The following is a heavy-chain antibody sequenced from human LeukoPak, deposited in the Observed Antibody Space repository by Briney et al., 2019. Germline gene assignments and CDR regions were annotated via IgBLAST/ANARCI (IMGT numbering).Heavy chain of an antibody. CDR3: ARMYGGKSKGDY. CDR1: GGSISSSSYY. J-gene: IGHJ4*02. CDR2: IYYSGST. D-gene: IGHD4-23*01. Sequence: PWETLSLTCTVSGGSISSSSYYWGWIRQPPAKGLEWIVSIYYSGSTYYNPSLKSRVTISVDTSKHQFSLKLSSVTAADTAVYYCARMYGGKSKGDYWGQGTLVTVS. V-gene: IGHV4-39*01.